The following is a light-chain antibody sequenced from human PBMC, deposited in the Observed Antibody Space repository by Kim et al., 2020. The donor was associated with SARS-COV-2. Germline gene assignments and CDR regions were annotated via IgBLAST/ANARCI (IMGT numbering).Light chain of an antibody. CDR1: SLRTHY. V-gene: IGLV3-19*01. CDR3: SSRDSNDNHRD. Sequence: SSELTQDPAVSVALGQTVKITCQGDSLRTHYASWYQQRPGQAPVLVMYAEHKRPSGIPDRFSGSSSGDTASLTITGAQAEDEADYYCSSRDSNDNHRDFGGGTQLTVL. J-gene: IGLJ2*01. CDR2: AEH.